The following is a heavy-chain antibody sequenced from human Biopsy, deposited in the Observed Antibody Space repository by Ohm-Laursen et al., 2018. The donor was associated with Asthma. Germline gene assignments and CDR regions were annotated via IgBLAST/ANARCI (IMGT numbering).Heavy chain of an antibody. Sequence: SETLSLTCTVSGGSVSSGSYYWSWIRQPPGKGLAWVSYISYSGSTDYNPSLKSRLTISMDTSKNQFSLKLSSVTAADTAVYYCARTTYGDDVFDPWGQGTLVTVSS. D-gene: IGHD4-17*01. CDR2: ISYSGST. J-gene: IGHJ5*02. V-gene: IGHV4-61*01. CDR3: ARTTYGDDVFDP. CDR1: GGSVSSGSYY.